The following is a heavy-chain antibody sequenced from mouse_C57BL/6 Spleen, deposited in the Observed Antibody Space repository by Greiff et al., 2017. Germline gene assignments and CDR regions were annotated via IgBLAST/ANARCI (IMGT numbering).Heavy chain of an antibody. CDR3: ARETGPYYFDY. D-gene: IGHD4-1*01. Sequence: VQLQQSGPGLVQPSPSLSITCTVSGFSFTSYGVHWVRQSPGKGLEWLGVIGSGGSTDYNAAFISRLSISKDNYKSQVFFKMNSLQADDTAIYYCARETGPYYFDYWGQGTTLTVSS. V-gene: IGHV2-2*01. CDR2: IGSGGST. CDR1: GFSFTSYG. J-gene: IGHJ2*01.